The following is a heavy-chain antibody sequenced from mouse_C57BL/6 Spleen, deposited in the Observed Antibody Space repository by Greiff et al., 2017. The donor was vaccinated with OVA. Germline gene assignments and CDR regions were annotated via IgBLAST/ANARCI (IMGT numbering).Heavy chain of an antibody. CDR1: GYTFTSSW. V-gene: IGHV1-61*01. J-gene: IGHJ4*01. CDR2: IYPSDSET. Sequence: QVQLQQPGAELVRPGSSVKLSCKASGYTFTSSWMDWVKQRPGQGLEWIGNIYPSDSETHYNQKFKDKATLTVDKSSSTAYMQLSSLTSEDSAVYYCARSGDGYRYWGQGTSVTVSS. CDR3: ARSGDGYRY. D-gene: IGHD2-3*01.